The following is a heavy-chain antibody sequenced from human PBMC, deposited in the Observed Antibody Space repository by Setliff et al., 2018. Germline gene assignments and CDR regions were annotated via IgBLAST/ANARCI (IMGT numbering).Heavy chain of an antibody. Sequence: SETLSLTCTVSGDSISSRRNYWGWFRQPAGKELEWIGQIYTSWSTNYNPSLKSRVTISLDTSKNQFSLSLTSVTAEDTAVYYCARMSGFFYVDAWGKGTTVTVSS. D-gene: IGHD3-3*01. V-gene: IGHV4-61*09. CDR2: IYTSWST. CDR1: GDSISSRRNY. J-gene: IGHJ6*03. CDR3: ARMSGFFYVDA.